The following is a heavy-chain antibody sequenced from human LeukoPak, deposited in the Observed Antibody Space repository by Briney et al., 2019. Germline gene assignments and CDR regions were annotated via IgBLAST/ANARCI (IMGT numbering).Heavy chain of an antibody. D-gene: IGHD2-21*01. V-gene: IGHV3-15*01. CDR1: GFSFSNAW. CDR2: IKSRTDGGTT. J-gene: IGHJ4*02. CDR3: TTLTDIPQFDC. Sequence: GGSLRLSCAASGFSFSNAWMSWVRQSAGKALEWVGRIKSRTDGGTTDYAAPVKGRFTISRDDSKNTLYLQMNSLKTEDTAVYYCTTLTDIPQFDCWGQGTLVAVSS.